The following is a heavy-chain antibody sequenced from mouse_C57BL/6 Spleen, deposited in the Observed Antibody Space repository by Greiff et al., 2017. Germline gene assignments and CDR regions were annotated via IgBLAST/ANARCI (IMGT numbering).Heavy chain of an antibody. Sequence: VQLQQPGAELVKPGASVKMSCKASGYTFTSYWITWVKQRPGQGLEWMGDIYPGSGSTNYNEKFKSKATLTVDTSSSTAYMPLSILTSEDSAVYYCARLEGLIYYYGSIYFDVWGTGTTVTVSS. J-gene: IGHJ1*03. CDR2: IYPGSGST. V-gene: IGHV1-55*01. CDR1: GYTFTSYW. CDR3: ARLEGLIYYYGSIYFDV. D-gene: IGHD1-1*01.